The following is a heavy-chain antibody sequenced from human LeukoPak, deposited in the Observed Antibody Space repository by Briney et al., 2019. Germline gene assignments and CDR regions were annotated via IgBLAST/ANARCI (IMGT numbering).Heavy chain of an antibody. J-gene: IGHJ5*02. V-gene: IGHV3-53*04. D-gene: IGHD6-19*01. CDR2: IYIGDNP. CDR3: ARDRPGYSSEFDP. CDR1: GLTVSSSY. Sequence: GGSLRLSCAASGLTVSSSYMSWVRQAPGKGLEWVSIIYIGDNPHYADSVKGRFTISRHNSKNTLYLQMNNLRSDDTAVYYCARDRPGYSSEFDPWGQGTLVTVSS.